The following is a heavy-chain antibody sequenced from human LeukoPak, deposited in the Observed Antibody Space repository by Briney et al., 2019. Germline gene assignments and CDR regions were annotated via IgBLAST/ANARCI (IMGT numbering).Heavy chain of an antibody. CDR2: IFHSGNS. CDR3: ARVGYNWNLWFDF. V-gene: IGHV4-38-2*02. Sequence: SETMSLTCTVSGYSMSSGYYWGWIRQPPGKGLQWIGSIFHSGNSYYNPSLKSRVTISVDTSKNQFSLKVNSVTAADTAVYYCARVGYNWNLWFDFWGQGTTVTVSS. J-gene: IGHJ3*01. CDR1: GYSMSSGYY. D-gene: IGHD1-7*01.